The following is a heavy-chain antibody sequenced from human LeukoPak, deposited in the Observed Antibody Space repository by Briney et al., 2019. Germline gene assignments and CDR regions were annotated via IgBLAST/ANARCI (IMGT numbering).Heavy chain of an antibody. CDR2: IIPIFGTA. Sequence: ASVKVSCKASGGTFNSYAISWVRQAPSPGHDWMGGIIPIFGTANSAQKFQGRVTITTDESTSTAYMELSSLRSEDTAVYYCARGFHSSSSPFDYWGQGTLVTVSS. CDR1: GGTFNSYA. CDR3: ARGFHSSSSPFDY. D-gene: IGHD6-13*01. V-gene: IGHV1-69*05. J-gene: IGHJ4*02.